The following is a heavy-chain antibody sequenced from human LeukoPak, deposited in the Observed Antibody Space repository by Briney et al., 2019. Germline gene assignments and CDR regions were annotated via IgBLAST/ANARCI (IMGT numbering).Heavy chain of an antibody. D-gene: IGHD3-10*01. CDR1: GGSISSYY. CDR2: IYYSGST. CDR3: ALGSYYYYFDY. Sequence: NPSETLSLTRTVSGGSISSYYWSWIRQPPGKGLEWIGYIYYSGSTNYNPSLKSRVTISVDTSKNQFSLKLSSVTAADTAVYYCALGSYYYYFDYWGQGTLVTVSS. V-gene: IGHV4-59*01. J-gene: IGHJ4*02.